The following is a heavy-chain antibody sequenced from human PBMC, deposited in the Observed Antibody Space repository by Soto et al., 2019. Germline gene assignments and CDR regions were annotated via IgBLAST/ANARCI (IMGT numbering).Heavy chain of an antibody. Sequence: QVQLHQWGAGLLKPSETLSLTCGVYNGSFMGYYWTWVRQPPGKGLEWIGEINHFGSPNCNPSLKSRVAISIDTSRQQFSLSLRSLTAADTAVYYCASLNGGRFLDKGDYWGQGILVTVSS. J-gene: IGHJ4*02. CDR1: NGSFMGYY. CDR2: INHFGSP. V-gene: IGHV4-34*01. D-gene: IGHD3-3*01. CDR3: ASLNGGRFLDKGDY.